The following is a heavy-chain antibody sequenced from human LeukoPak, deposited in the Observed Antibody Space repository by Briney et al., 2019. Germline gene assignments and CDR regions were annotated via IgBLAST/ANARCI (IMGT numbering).Heavy chain of an antibody. CDR3: ARAGVRKLLFSYYYGMDV. D-gene: IGHD2-2*01. Sequence: ASVKVSCKASGYTFTSYDINWVRQATGQGLEWMGWMNPNSGNTGYAQKFQGRVTMTRNTSISTAYMELSSLRSEDTAVYYCARAGVRKLLFSYYYGMDVWGQGTTVTVSS. CDR1: GYTFTSYD. J-gene: IGHJ6*02. V-gene: IGHV1-8*01. CDR2: MNPNSGNT.